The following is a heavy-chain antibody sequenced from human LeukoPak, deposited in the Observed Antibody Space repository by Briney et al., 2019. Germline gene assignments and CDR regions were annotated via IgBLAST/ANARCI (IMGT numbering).Heavy chain of an antibody. V-gene: IGHV4-31*03. J-gene: IGHJ4*02. D-gene: IGHD6-6*01. CDR2: IYYSGST. CDR3: ARDQLAARTFDY. Sequence: PSETLSLTCTVSGGSISSGGYYWSWIRQHPGKGLEWIGYIYYSGSTYYNPSLKSRVTISVDTSKNQFSLKLSSVTAADTAVYYCARDQLAARTFDYWGQGTLVTVSS. CDR1: GGSISSGGYY.